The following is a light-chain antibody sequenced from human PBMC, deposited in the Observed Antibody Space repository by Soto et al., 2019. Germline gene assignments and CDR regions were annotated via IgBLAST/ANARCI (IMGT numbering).Light chain of an antibody. CDR1: SSDVGGYNY. CDR2: EVS. CDR3: TSYAGSNNFVL. V-gene: IGLV2-8*01. Sequence: QSVLTQPPSASGSPGQSVTISCTGTSSDVGGYNYVSWYQQHPGKAPKLMIYEVSKRPSGVPDRFSGSRSGNTASLTVSGLQGEDEADYYCTSYAGSNNFVLFGGGTKVTVL. J-gene: IGLJ2*01.